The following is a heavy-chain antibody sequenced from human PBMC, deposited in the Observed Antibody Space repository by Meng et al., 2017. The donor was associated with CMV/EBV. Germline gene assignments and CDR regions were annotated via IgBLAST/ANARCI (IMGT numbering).Heavy chain of an antibody. D-gene: IGHD3-22*01. V-gene: IGHV3-23*01. CDR3: GRGAYFYDSRGYYRHGIQGDFFFDY. CDR2: ISGPTDIST. Sequence: WVRRAPGKGIEWLSAISGPTDISTYYAESVKGRFTISRDNSKNTVHLQMTSLRVDDTAVYYCGRGAYFYDSRGYYRHGIQGDFFFDYWGQGTLVTVSS. J-gene: IGHJ4*02.